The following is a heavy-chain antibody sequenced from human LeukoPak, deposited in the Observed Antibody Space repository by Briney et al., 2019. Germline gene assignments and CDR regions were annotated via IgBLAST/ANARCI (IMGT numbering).Heavy chain of an antibody. CDR3: ARHENCSGGSCYSYNWFDP. J-gene: IGHJ5*02. D-gene: IGHD2-15*01. CDR2: IYYSGST. CDR1: GGSVSNKY. V-gene: IGHV4-59*05. Sequence: PSETLSLTCTVSGGSVSNKYWSWIRQPPGKGLEWIGSIYYSGSTYYNPSLKSRVTISVDTSKNQFSLKLSSVTAADTAVYYCARHENCSGGSCYSYNWFDPWGQGTLVTVSS.